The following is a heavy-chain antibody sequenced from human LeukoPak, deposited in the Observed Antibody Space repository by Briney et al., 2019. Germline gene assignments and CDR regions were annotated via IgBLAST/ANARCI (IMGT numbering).Heavy chain of an antibody. J-gene: IGHJ4*02. V-gene: IGHV3-7*01. CDR1: GFTFSSYW. CDR3: ARNREPGWYGDY. Sequence: PGGSLRLSCAVSGFTFSSYWMSWVRQAPGKRLEWVANIKQDGSDKHYVDSVKGRFTISRDNTKNSLYPQMDSLRGEDTAVYYCARNREPGWYGDYWGQGTLVTVSS. CDR2: IKQDGSDK. D-gene: IGHD6-19*01.